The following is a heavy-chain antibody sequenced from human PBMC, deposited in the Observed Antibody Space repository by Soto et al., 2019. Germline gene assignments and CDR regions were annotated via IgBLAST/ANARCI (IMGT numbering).Heavy chain of an antibody. V-gene: IGHV3-23*01. CDR2: ISGSFGSA. Sequence: PGGSLRLSCAASGFTFSSYAMIWVRQAPVNGLEWVSAISGSFGSAYYADSVKGRFSISRYNSGNTLYLQMNSLRAEDTAVYYGAKDLPHDYWGQGTLVTVS. J-gene: IGHJ4*02. CDR1: GFTFSSYA. CDR3: AKDLPHDY.